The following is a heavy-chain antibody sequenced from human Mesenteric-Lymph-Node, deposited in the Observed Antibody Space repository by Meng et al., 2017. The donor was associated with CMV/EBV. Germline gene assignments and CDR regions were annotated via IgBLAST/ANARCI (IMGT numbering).Heavy chain of an antibody. D-gene: IGHD3-10*01. Sequence: GESLKISCAASGFTFSSYAMSWIRQAPGRGLEWVSATTDSGGSTFYADSVKGRFTVSRDNSKNTLFLQMNSLSAEDTAVYYCARQKGVSLPYDCWGQGTQVTVSS. V-gene: IGHV3-23*01. J-gene: IGHJ4*02. CDR1: GFTFSSYA. CDR2: TTDSGGST. CDR3: ARQKGVSLPYDC.